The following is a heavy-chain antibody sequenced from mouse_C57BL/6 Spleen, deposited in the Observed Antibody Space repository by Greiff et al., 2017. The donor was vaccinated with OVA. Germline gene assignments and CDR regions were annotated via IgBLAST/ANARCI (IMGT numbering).Heavy chain of an antibody. CDR2: ISDGGSYT. Sequence: EVKLMESGGGLVKPGGSLKLSCAASGFTFSSYAMSWVRQTPEKRLEWVATISDGGSYTYYPDNVKGRFTISRDNAKNNLYLQMSHLKSEDTAMYYCATVYYDYDGGFDYWGQGTTLTVSS. D-gene: IGHD2-4*01. CDR1: GFTFSSYA. CDR3: ATVYYDYDGGFDY. V-gene: IGHV5-4*03. J-gene: IGHJ2*01.